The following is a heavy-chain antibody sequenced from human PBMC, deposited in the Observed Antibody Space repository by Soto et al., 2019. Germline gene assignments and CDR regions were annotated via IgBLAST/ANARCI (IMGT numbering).Heavy chain of an antibody. J-gene: IGHJ4*02. CDR2: ISHDGNNK. CDR1: GFTFNDYA. V-gene: IGHV3-30-3*01. D-gene: IGHD3-10*01. Sequence: QVQLVESGGGVVQPGRSLRLSCAASGFTFNDYAMHWVRQAPGKGLEWVAVISHDGNNKLYADSVKGRFTISRDNSKNTLYLQMNSPRAEDTAVFYCARVGTLVRGTYYFDYWGQGTLVTVPS. CDR3: ARVGTLVRGTYYFDY.